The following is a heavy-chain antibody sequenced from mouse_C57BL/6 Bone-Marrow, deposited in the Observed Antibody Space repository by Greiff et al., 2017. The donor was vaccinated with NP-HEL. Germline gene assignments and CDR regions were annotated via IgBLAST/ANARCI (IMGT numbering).Heavy chain of an antibody. CDR1: GYTFSSYG. D-gene: IGHD2-2*01. V-gene: IGHV5-6*01. J-gene: IGHJ3*01. CDR2: ISSGGSNT. CDR3: ARHIGYSWFAC. Sequence: EVQGVESGGDLVKPGGSLKLSCAASGYTFSSYGMSWFRQTPDKRLEWFATISSGGSNTYYPDSLKGRFTISRDNAKNTLYLQMSSLKSEDTAMYYCARHIGYSWFACGCRGTLVTVSA.